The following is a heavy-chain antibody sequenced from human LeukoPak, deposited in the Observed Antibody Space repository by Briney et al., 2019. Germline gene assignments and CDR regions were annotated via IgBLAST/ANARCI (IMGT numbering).Heavy chain of an antibody. CDR3: ARDGACSGGSCYSPYFDY. CDR2: IKLDGSEK. V-gene: IGHV3-7*03. CDR1: GFTFSSYW. D-gene: IGHD2-15*01. Sequence: GGSLRLSCAASGFTFSSYWMSWVRQAPGKGLEWVANIKLDGSEKYYVDSVKGQFTISRDNAKNSLYLQMNSLRAEDTAVYYCARDGACSGGSCYSPYFDYWGQGTLVTVSS. J-gene: IGHJ4*02.